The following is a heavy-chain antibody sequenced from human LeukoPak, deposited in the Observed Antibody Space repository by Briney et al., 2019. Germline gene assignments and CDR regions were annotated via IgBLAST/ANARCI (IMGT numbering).Heavy chain of an antibody. CDR1: GFIFSSFG. V-gene: IGHV3-48*01. CDR2: ISSSSPTI. CDR3: ARAYSGYLLDY. D-gene: IGHD5-12*01. Sequence: GGSLRLSCAASGFIFSSFGMNWVRQAPGKGLEWVSYISSSSPTIYYADSVKGRFTISRDNAKNSLYLQMNSLRAEDTAVYYCARAYSGYLLDYWGQGTLVTVSS. J-gene: IGHJ4*02.